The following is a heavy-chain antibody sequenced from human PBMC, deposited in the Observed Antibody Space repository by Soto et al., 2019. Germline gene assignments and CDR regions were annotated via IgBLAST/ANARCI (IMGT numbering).Heavy chain of an antibody. V-gene: IGHV4-59*08. CDR3: ATVRPGATAAFDI. D-gene: IGHD1-26*01. Sequence: QVQLQESGPGLVKPSETLSLTCTVSGGSISSYYWSWIRQPPGKGLEWIGYIYYSGSTNYNPSLKSRVTISVDTYKNQFSLKLSSVTAADAAVYYWATVRPGATAAFDIWGQGTMFTVSS. CDR2: IYYSGST. J-gene: IGHJ3*02. CDR1: GGSISSYY.